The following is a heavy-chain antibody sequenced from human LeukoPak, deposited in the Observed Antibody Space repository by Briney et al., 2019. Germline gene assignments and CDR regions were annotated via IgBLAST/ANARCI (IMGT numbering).Heavy chain of an antibody. J-gene: IGHJ6*02. V-gene: IGHV1-69*04. CDR3: ARAPPGYSYGYYYGMDV. CDR2: IIPILGIA. D-gene: IGHD5-18*01. CDR1: GGTFSSYA. Sequence: SEKVSCKASGGTFSSYAISWVRQAPGQGLEWMGRIIPILGIANYAQKFQGRVTITADKSTSTAYMELSSLRSEDTAVYYCARAPPGYSYGYYYGMDVWGQGTTVTVSS.